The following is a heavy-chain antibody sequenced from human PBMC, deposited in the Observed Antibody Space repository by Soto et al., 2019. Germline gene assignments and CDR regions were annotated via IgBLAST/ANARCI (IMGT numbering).Heavy chain of an antibody. D-gene: IGHD1-26*01. CDR3: ARGGAQISSLTTFDY. Sequence: PSETLSLTCTVSGVSISSYYWSWIRQPPGKGLEWIGYIYYSGSTNYNPSLKSRVTISKDTSKNQFSLKLNSVTAADTAVYYCARGGAQISSLTTFDYWGQGTLVTVSS. CDR1: GVSISSYY. CDR2: IYYSGST. V-gene: IGHV4-59*01. J-gene: IGHJ4*02.